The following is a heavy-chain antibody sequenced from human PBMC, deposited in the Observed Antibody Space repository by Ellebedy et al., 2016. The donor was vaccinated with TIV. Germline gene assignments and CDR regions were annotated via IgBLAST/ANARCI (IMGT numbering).Heavy chain of an antibody. Sequence: PSETLSLTCTVSGGSISTYYWSWIRQPPGKGLEWIGYIYYSGSTNYKSSLKSRVTISVDTSKNQFSLKLSSVTAADTAVYYCARGLGSGSPPDYWGQGTLVTASS. D-gene: IGHD3-10*01. CDR1: GGSISTYY. J-gene: IGHJ4*02. CDR3: ARGLGSGSPPDY. CDR2: IYYSGST. V-gene: IGHV4-59*01.